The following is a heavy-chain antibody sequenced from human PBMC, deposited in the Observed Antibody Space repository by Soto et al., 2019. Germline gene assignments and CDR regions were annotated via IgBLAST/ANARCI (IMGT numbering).Heavy chain of an antibody. D-gene: IGHD6-13*01. CDR3: ARDRPGQQVNLDY. J-gene: IGHJ4*02. CDR1: GFTFSSYA. CDR2: ISYDGSNK. Sequence: QVQLVESGGGVVQPGRSLRLSCAASGFTFSSYAMHWVRQAPGKGLEWVAVISYDGSNKYYADSLKGRFTISRDNSKNTLYLQMNSLRAEDPAVYYCARDRPGQQVNLDYWGQGTLVTVSS. V-gene: IGHV3-30-3*01.